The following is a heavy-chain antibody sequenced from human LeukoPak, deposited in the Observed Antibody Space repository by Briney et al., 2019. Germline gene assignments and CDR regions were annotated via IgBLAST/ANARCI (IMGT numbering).Heavy chain of an antibody. Sequence: GGSLRLSCAASGFTFSSYGIYWVRQAPGKGLEWMALISNDGSDKYYADSVKGRFTISRDNSKNTLYLQMNSLRAEDTAVYYCAKDRCSNGIGCYYYYMDVWGKGTTVTISS. J-gene: IGHJ6*03. D-gene: IGHD2-8*01. CDR3: AKDRCSNGIGCYYYYMDV. CDR2: ISNDGSDK. CDR1: GFTFSSYG. V-gene: IGHV3-30*18.